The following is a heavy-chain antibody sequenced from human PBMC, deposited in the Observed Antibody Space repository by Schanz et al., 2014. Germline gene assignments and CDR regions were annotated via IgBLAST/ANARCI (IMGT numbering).Heavy chain of an antibody. CDR2: GYFSGST. J-gene: IGHJ4*02. D-gene: IGHD6-19*01. CDR3: ARLWGGWRIPDY. V-gene: IGHV4-39*02. Sequence: QVQLQESGPRLMKPSQTLSLTCTVSGGSISSSDYYWGWIRQPPGKALEWIGNGYFSGSTNYNPSLKSRVPISFDTSNPPFSLQLPSVTAADSAVYYCARLWGGWRIPDYWGQGTLVTVSS. CDR1: GGSISSSDYY.